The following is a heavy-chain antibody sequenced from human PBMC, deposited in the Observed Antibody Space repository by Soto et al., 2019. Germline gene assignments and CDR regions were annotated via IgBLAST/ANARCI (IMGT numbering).Heavy chain of an antibody. J-gene: IGHJ6*02. D-gene: IGHD2-2*01. CDR3: AKDSQSVSVSAARVYGMDV. Sequence: GGSLRLSCASSGFTLSMSAVNWVRQAPGKGPEWVSYISDSGDRTYYADSVKGRFTISRDRSKNTVSLQMDSLRAEDTAVYYCAKDSQSVSVSAARVYGMDVWGQGTTVTVSS. CDR1: GFTLSMSA. V-gene: IGHV3-23*01. CDR2: ISDSGDRT.